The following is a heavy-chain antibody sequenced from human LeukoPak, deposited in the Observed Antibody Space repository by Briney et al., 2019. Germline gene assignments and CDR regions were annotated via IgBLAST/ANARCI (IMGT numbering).Heavy chain of an antibody. V-gene: IGHV5-51*01. CDR3: ATRYYYDSGSYSSFDY. J-gene: IGHJ4*02. CDR2: IYPGDSDT. D-gene: IGHD3-10*01. CDR1: GYSFTNYW. Sequence: GESLKISCKGSGYSFTNYWIGWVRQMPGKGLEWMGIIYPGDSDTRYSPSFQGQVTISAGKSISTAYLQWSSLKASDTAMYYCATRYYYDSGSYSSFDYWGQGTLVTVSS.